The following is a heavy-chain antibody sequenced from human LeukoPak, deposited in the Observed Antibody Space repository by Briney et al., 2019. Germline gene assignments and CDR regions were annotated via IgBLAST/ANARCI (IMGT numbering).Heavy chain of an antibody. CDR3: ARGGAARLHFQN. Sequence: SETLSLTCTVSGASVSSDNYYWSWIRQPPGKGLEWIGYIYYSGSANYNPSLKSRVTISVDTSKNQFSLNLNSVTAADTAVYYCARGGAARLHFQNWGQGTLVTVSS. J-gene: IGHJ1*01. CDR2: IYYSGSA. CDR1: GASVSSDNYY. V-gene: IGHV4-61*01. D-gene: IGHD6-6*01.